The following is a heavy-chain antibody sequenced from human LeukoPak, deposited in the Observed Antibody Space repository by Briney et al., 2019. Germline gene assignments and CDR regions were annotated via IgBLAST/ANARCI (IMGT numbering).Heavy chain of an antibody. CDR2: ISGSGGST. CDR3: AKKYNTGLDP. V-gene: IGHV3-23*01. Sequence: GGSLRLSCAASGFTFSSYAMSWVRQAPGKGLEWVSDISGSGGSTYYADPVKGRFTISRDNSKNTLYLQMNSLRVEDTAVYYCAKKYNTGLDPWGQGTLVTVSS. CDR1: GFTFSSYA. J-gene: IGHJ5*02. D-gene: IGHD1-14*01.